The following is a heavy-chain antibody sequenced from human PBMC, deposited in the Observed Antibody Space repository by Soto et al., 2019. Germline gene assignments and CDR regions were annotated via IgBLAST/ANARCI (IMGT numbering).Heavy chain of an antibody. V-gene: IGHV1-18*01. J-gene: IGHJ5*02. CDR1: GYTFTSYG. Sequence: ASVKVSCKASGYTFTSYGISWVRQAPGQGLEWMGWISAYNGNTNYAQKLQGRVTMTTDTSTSTAYMELRSLRSDDTAVYYCARGAVFGVVIKYWLDPWGQGTLVTVSS. D-gene: IGHD3-3*01. CDR3: ARGAVFGVVIKYWLDP. CDR2: ISAYNGNT.